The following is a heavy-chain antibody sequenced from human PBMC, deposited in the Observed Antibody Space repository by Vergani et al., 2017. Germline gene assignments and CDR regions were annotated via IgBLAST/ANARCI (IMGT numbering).Heavy chain of an antibody. CDR3: ARDGGPRGWYYYDSSGYYPYYFDY. D-gene: IGHD3-22*01. CDR2: INPNSGGT. Sequence: VQLVQSGAEVKKPGASVKVSCKASGYTFTGYYMHWVRQAPGQGLEWMGWINPNSGGTNYAQKFQGRVTMTRDTSISTAYMELSRLRSDDTAVYYCARDGGPRGWYYYDSSGYYPYYFDYWGQGTLVTVSS. J-gene: IGHJ4*02. V-gene: IGHV1-2*02. CDR1: GYTFTGYY.